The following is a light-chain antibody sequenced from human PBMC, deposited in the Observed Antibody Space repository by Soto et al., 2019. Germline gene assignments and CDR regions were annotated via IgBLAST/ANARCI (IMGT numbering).Light chain of an antibody. V-gene: IGKV3-15*01. CDR1: QSVSSH. CDR3: QHYHGWPIT. CDR2: DAS. J-gene: IGKJ5*01. Sequence: EIVMTQSPATLSVSPGEGATVSCRASQSVSSHLAWYQHKPGQAPRLLFYDASTRATGIPARFSGSGSETEFTLAISSLLSEDFGYYNSQHYHGWPITFGEGTRLEIK.